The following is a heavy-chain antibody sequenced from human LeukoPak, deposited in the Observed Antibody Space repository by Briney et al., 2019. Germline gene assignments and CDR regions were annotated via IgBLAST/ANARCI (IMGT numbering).Heavy chain of an antibody. CDR2: ISPYNGDT. V-gene: IGHV1-18*01. J-gene: IGHJ5*02. CDR3: AKGVGSEFTWFDP. D-gene: IGHD3-10*01. Sequence: ASVKVSCKASGYTFTTSGVTWVRRAPGQGLEWMGWISPYNGDTKYAQNLQGRVTMTTDTSTSTTYMEVRSLRSDDTAVYYCAKGVGSEFTWFDPWGQGTLVTVSS. CDR1: GYTFTTSG.